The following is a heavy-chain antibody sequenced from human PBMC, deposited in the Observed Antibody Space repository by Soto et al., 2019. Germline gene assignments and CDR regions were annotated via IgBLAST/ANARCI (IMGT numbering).Heavy chain of an antibody. CDR2: INPNSGNT. Sequence: QVQLVQSGAEVKKPGASVKVSCKASGDTFLSNDINWVRQAPGQGLEWMGWINPNSGNTGYAQKFQGRLTLTSSTSLTPAYIELRGLRAMDTATYYCARGAVTGMTLFGVAIIGGNHSMAVWGTGATVTVS. V-gene: IGHV1-8*01. D-gene: IGHD3-3*01. J-gene: IGHJ6*03. CDR1: GDTFLSND. CDR3: ARGAVTGMTLFGVAIIGGNHSMAV.